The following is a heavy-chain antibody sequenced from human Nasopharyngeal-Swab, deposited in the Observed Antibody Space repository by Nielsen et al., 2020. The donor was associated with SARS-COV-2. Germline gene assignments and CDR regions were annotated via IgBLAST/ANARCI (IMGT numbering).Heavy chain of an antibody. V-gene: IGHV3-7*01. Sequence: GGSMRISCAASGFTFSSYWMSWVRQAPGKGLERVANIKQDGSEKYYVDSVKGRLTISRDNAKNSLYLQMNSLRAEDTAVYYCARGDIVVVPAAILYYYYMDVWGKGTTVTVSS. D-gene: IGHD2-2*02. J-gene: IGHJ6*03. CDR1: GFTFSSYW. CDR2: IKQDGSEK. CDR3: ARGDIVVVPAAILYYYYMDV.